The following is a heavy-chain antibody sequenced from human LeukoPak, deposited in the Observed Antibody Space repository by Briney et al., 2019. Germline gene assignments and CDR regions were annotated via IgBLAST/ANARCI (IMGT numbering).Heavy chain of an antibody. J-gene: IGHJ6*03. CDR1: GFTFSSYW. D-gene: IGHD6-19*01. V-gene: IGHV3-7*01. Sequence: GGSLRLSCAASGFTFSSYWMSWVRQAPGKGLERVANIKQDGSEKYYVDSVKGRFTISRDNAKNSLYLRMSSLRVGDTAVYSCARVIAVPGTPYDYYYMDVWGKGATVTVSS. CDR2: IKQDGSEK. CDR3: ARVIAVPGTPYDYYYMDV.